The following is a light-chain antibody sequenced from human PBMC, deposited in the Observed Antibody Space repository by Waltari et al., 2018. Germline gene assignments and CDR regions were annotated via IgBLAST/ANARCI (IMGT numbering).Light chain of an antibody. CDR1: SSNIQSNP. V-gene: IGLV1-44*01. Sequence: QPVVTQPPSAAATPGPRVTIPCSGSSSNIQSNPANWYQQLPGRAPRLLIYSNSHRSSGVPDRFSASTSGRSASLAISGLQSDDEGNYYCASWDHSLNGVVYGGGTKLTVL. CDR2: SNS. CDR3: ASWDHSLNGVV. J-gene: IGLJ2*01.